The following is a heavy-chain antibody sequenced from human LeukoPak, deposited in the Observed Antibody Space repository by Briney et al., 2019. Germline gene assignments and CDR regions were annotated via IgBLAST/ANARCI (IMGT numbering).Heavy chain of an antibody. J-gene: IGHJ4*02. Sequence: QPGGSLRLSCAASGFTFSSYGMHWVRQAPGKGLEWVAVISYDGSNKYYADSVKGRFTISRDNSKNTLYLQMNSLRAEDTAVYYCAKDSGYSYGYYFDYRGQGTLVTVSS. CDR2: ISYDGSNK. CDR1: GFTFSSYG. CDR3: AKDSGYSYGYYFDY. V-gene: IGHV3-30*18. D-gene: IGHD5-18*01.